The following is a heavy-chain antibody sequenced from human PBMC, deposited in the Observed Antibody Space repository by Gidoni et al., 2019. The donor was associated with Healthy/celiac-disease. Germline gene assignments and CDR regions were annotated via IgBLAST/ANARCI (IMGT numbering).Heavy chain of an antibody. D-gene: IGHD3-22*01. Sequence: QVQLVQSGAVVKKPGSSVKVSCKASGGTFSSYAVSWVRQAPGQGLEWMGGIIPIIGTANYAQKYQGRVTITADESTSTAYMELSSLRSEDTAVYYCAMYYYDSSGYYWANSFDYWGQGTLVTVSS. CDR3: AMYYYDSSGYYWANSFDY. CDR1: GGTFSSYA. V-gene: IGHV1-69*01. J-gene: IGHJ4*02. CDR2: IIPIIGTA.